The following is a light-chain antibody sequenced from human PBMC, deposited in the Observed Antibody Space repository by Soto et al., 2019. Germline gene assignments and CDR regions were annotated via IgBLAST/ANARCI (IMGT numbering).Light chain of an antibody. J-gene: IGKJ1*01. CDR1: QSVLYSSNNKNY. V-gene: IGKV4-1*01. CDR3: QQYYSTPGT. Sequence: DIVMTQSPDSLAVSLGERATINCKSSQSVLYSSNNKNYLAWYQQKPGQPPKLLIYWASTRESGVPDRFSGSGSGTDLTLTISSLQADDVAVYYCQQYYSTPGTFGQGTKVEIK. CDR2: WAS.